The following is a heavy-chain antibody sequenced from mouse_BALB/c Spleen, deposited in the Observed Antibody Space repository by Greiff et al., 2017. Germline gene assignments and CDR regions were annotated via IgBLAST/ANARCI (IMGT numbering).Heavy chain of an antibody. Sequence: EVKLMESGGGLVQPGGSMKLSCVASGFTFSSYWMSWVRQSPEKGLEWVAEIRLKSDNYATHYAESVKGKFTISRDDSKSRLYLQMNSLRAEDTGIYYCTSTGTGAMDYWGQGTSVTVSS. CDR2: IRLKSDNYAT. CDR1: GFTFSSYW. V-gene: IGHV6-6*02. CDR3: TSTGTGAMDY. D-gene: IGHD4-1*02. J-gene: IGHJ4*01.